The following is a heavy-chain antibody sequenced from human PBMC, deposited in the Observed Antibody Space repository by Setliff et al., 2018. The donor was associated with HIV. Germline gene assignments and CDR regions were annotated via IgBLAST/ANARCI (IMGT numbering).Heavy chain of an antibody. CDR3: ARGLYYYDTSGYNYN. D-gene: IGHD3-22*01. Sequence: GGSLRLSCAASGFTFNTYSLNWVRQAPGKGLEWFSSISSTSTYKYYVDSVKGRFTISRDNAKNSLYLQMNSLRAEDTAVYYCARGLYYYDTSGYNYNWSQGTLVTVSS. CDR1: GFTFNTYS. J-gene: IGHJ4*02. V-gene: IGHV3-21*04. CDR2: ISSTSTYK.